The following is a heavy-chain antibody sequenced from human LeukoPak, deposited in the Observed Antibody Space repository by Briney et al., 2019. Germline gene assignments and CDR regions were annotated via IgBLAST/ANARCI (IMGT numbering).Heavy chain of an antibody. CDR2: ASSKGTV. J-gene: IGHJ4*02. CDR1: GASISSYF. CDR3: ARREISSSYYGLDY. V-gene: IGHV4-4*07. D-gene: IGHD6-13*01. Sequence: SETLSLTCAVSGASISSYFWHWIRHPAGKGLEWIGRASSKGTVNYNPSLTSRVSMSIDTSKSQFSLTLNSVTAADTAIYYCARREISSSYYGLDYWGQGTQVTVSS.